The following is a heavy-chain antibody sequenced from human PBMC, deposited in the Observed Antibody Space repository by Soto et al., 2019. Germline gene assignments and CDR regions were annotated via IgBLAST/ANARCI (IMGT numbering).Heavy chain of an antibody. D-gene: IGHD6-19*01. V-gene: IGHV1-69*13. CDR3: ARDMAGTNWFDP. Sequence: ASVKVSCKASGGTFSSYAISWVRQAPGQGLEWMGGIIPIFGTANYAQKFQGRVTITADESTSTAYMELSSLRSEDTAVYYCARDMAGTNWFDPWGQGTLVTVSS. CDR1: GGTFSSYA. CDR2: IIPIFGTA. J-gene: IGHJ5*02.